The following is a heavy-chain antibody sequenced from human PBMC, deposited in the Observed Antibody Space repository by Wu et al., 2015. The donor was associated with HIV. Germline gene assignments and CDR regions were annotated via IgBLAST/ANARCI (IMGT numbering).Heavy chain of an antibody. D-gene: IGHD5-18*01. V-gene: IGHV1-69*13. CDR2: IIPLYGTT. CDR3: AGGGGRTSMDPFDF. CDR1: GGTFTNYG. J-gene: IGHJ4*02. Sequence: QVQMVQSGAEVRKPGSSVKVSCKASGGTFTNYGLNWVRQAPGAGLEWLGTIIPLYGTTNYAQKFLGRVMVSADESTSTAYMDVSSLRSDDTAVYYCAGGGGRTSMDPFDFWGQGTLVTVSS.